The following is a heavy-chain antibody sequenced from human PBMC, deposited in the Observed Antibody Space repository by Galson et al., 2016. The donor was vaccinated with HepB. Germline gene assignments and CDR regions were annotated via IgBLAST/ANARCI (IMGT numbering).Heavy chain of an antibody. Sequence: SLRLSCAASGFTFSSYGMHWVRQAPGKGLEWVAFISYDGSNKKYADSVKGRFTISRDNSKKTLYLQMNSMKAEDTAVYYCAKDGRTYCSSASCHAHSHYWGQGTLVTVSS. CDR3: AKDGRTYCSSASCHAHSHY. V-gene: IGHV3-30*18. CDR1: GFTFSSYG. CDR2: ISYDGSNK. J-gene: IGHJ4*02. D-gene: IGHD2-2*01.